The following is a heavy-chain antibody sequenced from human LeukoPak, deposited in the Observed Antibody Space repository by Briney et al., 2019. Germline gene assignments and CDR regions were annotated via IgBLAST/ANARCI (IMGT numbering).Heavy chain of an antibody. CDR2: ISSSSSYI. Sequence: GGSLSLSCAASGFTFSSYSMTWVRQAPGKGLEWVSSISSSSSYIYYADAVKGRSNISRDNSKNTLYLQMNSLRAEDTAVYYCARGIRFRYSDYSGGYNWFDPWGQGTLVTVSS. V-gene: IGHV3-21*01. CDR1: GFTFSSYS. D-gene: IGHD2-21*01. CDR3: ARGIRFRYSDYSGGYNWFDP. J-gene: IGHJ5*02.